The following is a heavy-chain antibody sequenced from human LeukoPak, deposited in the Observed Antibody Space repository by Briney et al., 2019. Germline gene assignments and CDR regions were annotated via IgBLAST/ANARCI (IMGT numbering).Heavy chain of an antibody. D-gene: IGHD2-8*02. CDR1: GFTVSSNY. Sequence: PGGSLRLSCAASGFTVSSNYMSWVRQAPGKGLEWVSVIYSGGSTYYADSVKGRFTIPRDNSKNTLYLQMNSLRAEDTAVYYCARELVAYYFDYWGQGTLVTVSS. CDR2: IYSGGST. J-gene: IGHJ4*02. V-gene: IGHV3-66*01. CDR3: ARELVAYYFDY.